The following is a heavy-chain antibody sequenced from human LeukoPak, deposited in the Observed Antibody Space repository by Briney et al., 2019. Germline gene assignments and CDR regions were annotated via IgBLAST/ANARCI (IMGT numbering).Heavy chain of an antibody. V-gene: IGHV1-69*06. CDR2: IIPIFGTA. Sequence: GASVKVSCKASGGTFSSYAISWVRQAPGQGLEWMGGIIPIFGTANYAQKFQGRVTITADKSTSTAYMELSSLRSEDTAVYYCASGSRVNAGRQYYYYYYMDVWGKGTTVTVSS. D-gene: IGHD2-8*01. CDR1: GGTFSSYA. J-gene: IGHJ6*03. CDR3: ASGSRVNAGRQYYYYYYMDV.